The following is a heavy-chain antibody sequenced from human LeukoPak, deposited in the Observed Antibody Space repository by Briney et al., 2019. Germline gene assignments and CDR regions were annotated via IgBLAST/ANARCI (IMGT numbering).Heavy chain of an antibody. J-gene: IGHJ4*02. CDR2: ISGGGSIT. V-gene: IGHV3-23*01. CDR3: AKVLQLRPYYFGY. D-gene: IGHD1-1*01. CDR1: GFTFDTYA. Sequence: GGSLRLSCATSGFTFDTYAMGWVRQAPGKGLEWVSTISGGGSITYYADSVKGRFTISRDNSKNTLYLQMNSLRAEDTAVYYCAKVLQLRPYYFGYWGQGTLVTVSS.